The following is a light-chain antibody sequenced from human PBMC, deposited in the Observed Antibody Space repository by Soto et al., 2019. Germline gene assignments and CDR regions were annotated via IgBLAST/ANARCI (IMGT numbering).Light chain of an antibody. J-gene: IGLJ3*02. CDR3: SSYTISSTGV. CDR1: SNDIGIYNY. V-gene: IGLV2-14*01. Sequence: QSVLTQPASVSGSPGQSITISCTGTSNDIGIYNYVSWFQHHPGKAPKLIIYEVTNRPSGVSDRFSGSKSDNTASLTISGLQAEDEADYYCSSYTISSTGVFGGGTKLTVL. CDR2: EVT.